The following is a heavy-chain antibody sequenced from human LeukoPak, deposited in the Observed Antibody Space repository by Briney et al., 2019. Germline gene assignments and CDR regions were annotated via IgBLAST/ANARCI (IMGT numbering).Heavy chain of an antibody. CDR2: ISFSHHS. CDR1: GFTFSDHY. D-gene: IGHD5-24*01. Sequence: GESLTLSCAASGFTFSDHYMSWIRQPAGKGLEWISYISFSHHSNYADSVKGRFTISRDNARNSLFLQMNSLRAEDTSVYYCVVGRDGYKYFDYWGQGTLVTVSS. V-gene: IGHV3-11*06. J-gene: IGHJ4*02. CDR3: VVGRDGYKYFDY.